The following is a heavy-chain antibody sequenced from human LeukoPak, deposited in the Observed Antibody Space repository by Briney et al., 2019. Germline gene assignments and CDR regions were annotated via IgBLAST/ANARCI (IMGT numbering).Heavy chain of an antibody. CDR2: INPNSGGT. Sequence: ASVKVSCKASGYTFTGYYMHWVRRAPGQGLEWMGWINPNSGGTNYAQKFQGRVTMTRHTSISTAYMELSRLRSDDTAVYYCPRGRLYCSSTSCSPPFFDYWGQGTLVTVSS. J-gene: IGHJ4*02. V-gene: IGHV1-2*02. D-gene: IGHD2-2*01. CDR1: GYTFTGYY. CDR3: PRGRLYCSSTSCSPPFFDY.